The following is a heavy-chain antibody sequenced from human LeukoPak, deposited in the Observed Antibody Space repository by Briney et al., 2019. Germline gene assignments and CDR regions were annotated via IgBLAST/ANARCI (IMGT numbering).Heavy chain of an antibody. V-gene: IGHV4-34*01. CDR2: INHSGST. Sequence: SETLYLTCGVYGGSFSGYYWNWIRQPPGKGLEWIGEINHSGSTNYNPSLKSRVTISVDTSKNHYSLKLSSVTAADTAVYYCARPPGSGFGELFAFDIWGQGTMVTVSS. CDR3: ARPPGSGFGELFAFDI. J-gene: IGHJ3*02. CDR1: GGSFSGYY. D-gene: IGHD3-10*01.